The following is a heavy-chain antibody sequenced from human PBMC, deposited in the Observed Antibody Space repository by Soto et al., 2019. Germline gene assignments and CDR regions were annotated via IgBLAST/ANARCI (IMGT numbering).Heavy chain of an antibody. V-gene: IGHV1-69*13. Sequence: VKAYCPPAGGTSSSSGISWLRQAPGPGLEWMGGIIPIFGTPNYAQKFQGRVTITADESTRTAYMELSSLRSEDTAVYYCARDLIRYDRSGYTSRYWGPGTSVTVSS. D-gene: IGHD3-22*01. CDR1: GGTSSSSG. CDR3: ARDLIRYDRSGYTSRY. J-gene: IGHJ6*01. CDR2: IIPIFGTP.